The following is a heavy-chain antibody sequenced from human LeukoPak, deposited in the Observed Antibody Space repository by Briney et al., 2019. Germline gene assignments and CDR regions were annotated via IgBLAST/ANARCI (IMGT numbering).Heavy chain of an antibody. J-gene: IGHJ4*02. Sequence: GASVKVSCKAPGGTFSSYTISWVRQAPGQGLEWMGRIIPILGIAIYAQKFQGRVTITADKSTSTAYMELSSLRSEDTAVYYCAGDTHDYGGVDYWGQGTLVTVSS. CDR3: AGDTHDYGGVDY. D-gene: IGHD4-23*01. V-gene: IGHV1-69*04. CDR2: IIPILGIA. CDR1: GGTFSSYT.